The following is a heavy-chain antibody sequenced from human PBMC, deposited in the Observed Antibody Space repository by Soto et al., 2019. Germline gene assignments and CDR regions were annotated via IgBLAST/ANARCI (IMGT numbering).Heavy chain of an antibody. J-gene: IGHJ5*02. D-gene: IGHD2-21*02. CDR3: ARDLTYCGGDCYSGFDP. Sequence: PSETLSLTCTVSGGSISSGGYYWSWIRQHPGKGLEWIGYIYYSGSTYYNPSLKSRVTISVDTSKNQFSLKLSSVTAADTAVYYCARDLTYCGGDCYSGFDPWGQGTLVTVSS. V-gene: IGHV4-31*03. CDR1: GGSISSGGYY. CDR2: IYYSGST.